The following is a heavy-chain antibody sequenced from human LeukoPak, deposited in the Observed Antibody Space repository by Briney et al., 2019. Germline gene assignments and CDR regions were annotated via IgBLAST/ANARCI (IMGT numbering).Heavy chain of an antibody. J-gene: IGHJ5*02. Sequence: SETLSLTCTVSGVSIINTYYYWGWVRHPPGKGLEWLGNIYYSGNTYYNPSLKSRVTISVDTSKNQFSLKLNSVTAADTAVYYCAPKVTDGFDPWGQGTLVTVSS. V-gene: IGHV4-39*01. CDR1: GVSIINTYYY. CDR2: IYYSGNT. D-gene: IGHD2-21*02. CDR3: APKVTDGFDP.